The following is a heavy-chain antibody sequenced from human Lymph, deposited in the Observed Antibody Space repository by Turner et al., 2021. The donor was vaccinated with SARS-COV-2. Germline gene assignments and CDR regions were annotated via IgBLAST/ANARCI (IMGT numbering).Heavy chain of an antibody. CDR3: ARSRGLESMVRGVDPFDD. CDR2: INPNSGGT. J-gene: IGHJ4*02. Sequence: QVQLGQSGSEVKKPGASVKVPCKASGYTFTGYYIHWVRRGPGQGLKWMGWINPNSGGTSYEQRFQGRVTMTMDTSLSTANMQLSKLRSDDTAVYYGARSRGLESMVRGVDPFDDWGQGTLVTVSS. V-gene: IGHV1-2*02. D-gene: IGHD3-10*01. CDR1: GYTFTGYY.